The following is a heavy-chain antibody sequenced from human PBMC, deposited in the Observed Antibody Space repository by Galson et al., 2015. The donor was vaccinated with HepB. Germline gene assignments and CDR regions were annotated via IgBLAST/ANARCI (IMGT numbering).Heavy chain of an antibody. D-gene: IGHD3-10*01. J-gene: IGHJ6*02. CDR1: GYTFTSYG. V-gene: IGHV1-18*01. CDR3: ARVLWFGELLSVYYYGMDV. CDR2: ISAYNGNT. Sequence: SVKVSCKASGYTFTSYGISWVRQAPGQGLEWMGWISAYNGNTNYAQKLQGRVTMTTDTSTSTAYMELRSLRSDDTAVYYCARVLWFGELLSVYYYGMDVWGQGTTVTVSS.